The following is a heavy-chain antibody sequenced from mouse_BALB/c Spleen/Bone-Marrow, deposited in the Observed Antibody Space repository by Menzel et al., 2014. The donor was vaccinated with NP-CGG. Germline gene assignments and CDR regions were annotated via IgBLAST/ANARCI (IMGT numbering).Heavy chain of an antibody. Sequence: EVQVVESGAELVKPGASVKLSCTASGFNIKDTYMHWVKQRPEQGLEWIGRIDPANGNTKYDPKFQGKATITADTPSNTAYLQLSSLTSEDTAVYYCAKYGGLRYAMDYWGQGTSVTVSS. CDR2: IDPANGNT. J-gene: IGHJ4*01. V-gene: IGHV14-3*02. D-gene: IGHD2-4*01. CDR3: AKYGGLRYAMDY. CDR1: GFNIKDTY.